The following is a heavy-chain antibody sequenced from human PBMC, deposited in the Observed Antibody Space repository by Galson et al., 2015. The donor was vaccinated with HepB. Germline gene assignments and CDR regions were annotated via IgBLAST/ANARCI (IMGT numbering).Heavy chain of an antibody. J-gene: IGHJ4*02. CDR1: GLTVNSNY. D-gene: IGHD6-13*01. CDR2: IYSDNT. CDR3: AAGIAKKYYFDY. Sequence: SLRLSCAASGLTVNSNYMTWVRQAPGKGLEWVSIIYSDNTYYADSVKGRFTISRDSSENTLFLQMSSLGAEDTAVYFCAAGIAKKYYFDYWGQGTLVTASS. V-gene: IGHV3-66*01.